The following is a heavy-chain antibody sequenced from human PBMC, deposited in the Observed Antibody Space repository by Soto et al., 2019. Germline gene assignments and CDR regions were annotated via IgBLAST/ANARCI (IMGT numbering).Heavy chain of an antibody. CDR3: EKNAEAVAGTVYDY. V-gene: IGHV3-23*01. D-gene: IGHD6-19*01. CDR2: IGGGGGST. J-gene: IGHJ4*02. Sequence: GGSLRLSCAASGFTFSLYAMGWVRQAPGKGLEWVSAIGGGGGSTYYADSVKGRFTISRDNSKNTLYLEMDSLRVEDTVVFYCEKNAEAVAGTVYDYWGQGTLVTVSS. CDR1: GFTFSLYA.